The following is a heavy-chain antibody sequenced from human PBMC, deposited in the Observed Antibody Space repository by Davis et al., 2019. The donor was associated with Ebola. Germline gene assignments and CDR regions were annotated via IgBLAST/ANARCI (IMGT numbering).Heavy chain of an antibody. CDR3: AKDRLGYGDKPIDY. V-gene: IGHV3-74*01. CDR2: INSDGSST. Sequence: GESLKISCAASGFTFSSYWMHWVRQAPGKGLVWVSRINSDGSSTSYADSVKGRFTISRDNSKNTLYLQMNSLRAEDTAVYYCAKDRLGYGDKPIDYWGQGTLVTVSS. J-gene: IGHJ4*02. D-gene: IGHD4-17*01. CDR1: GFTFSSYW.